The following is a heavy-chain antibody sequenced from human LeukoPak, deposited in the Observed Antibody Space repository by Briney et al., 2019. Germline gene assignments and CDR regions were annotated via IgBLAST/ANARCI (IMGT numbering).Heavy chain of an antibody. CDR2: IYYSGST. V-gene: IGHV4-39*01. J-gene: IGHJ3*02. CDR3: TRLPYCSSPSCYFRHDAFDI. D-gene: IGHD2-2*01. Sequence: SETLSLTCTVSGGSISSSSYYWGWIRQPPGKGLEWIGSIYYSGSTYYNPSLKSRVTISVDTSKNQFSLKLSSVTAADTAVYYCTRLPYCSSPSCYFRHDAFDIWGQGTMVTVSS. CDR1: GGSISSSSYY.